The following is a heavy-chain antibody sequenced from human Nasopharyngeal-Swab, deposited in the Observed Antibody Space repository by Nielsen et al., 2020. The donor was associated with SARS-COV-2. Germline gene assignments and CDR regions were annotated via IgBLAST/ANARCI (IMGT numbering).Heavy chain of an antibody. J-gene: IGHJ4*02. CDR2: IYYSGST. CDR3: ARLRGGPLTIFGVQYWEAYFDY. CDR1: GGSISSSSYY. Sequence: SETLSLTCTVSGGSISSSSYYWGWIRQPPGKGLEWIGSIYYSGSTYYNPSLKSRVTISVDTSKNQFSLKLSSVTAADTAVYYCARLRGGPLTIFGVQYWEAYFDYWGQGTLVTVSS. V-gene: IGHV4-39*01. D-gene: IGHD3-3*01.